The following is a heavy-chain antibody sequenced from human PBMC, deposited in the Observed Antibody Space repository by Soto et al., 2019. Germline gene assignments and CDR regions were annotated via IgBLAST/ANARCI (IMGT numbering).Heavy chain of an antibody. J-gene: IGHJ6*02. V-gene: IGHV4-38-2*01. Sequence: SETLSLTCAVSGYSISSGYYWGWIRQPPGKGLEWIGSIYHSGSTYYNPSLKSRVTISVDTSKDQFSLKLSSVTAADTAVYYCARGARYYDFWSGYYSHYYYGMDVWGQGTTVTVSS. CDR2: IYHSGST. CDR3: ARGARYYDFWSGYYSHYYYGMDV. CDR1: GYSISSGYY. D-gene: IGHD3-3*01.